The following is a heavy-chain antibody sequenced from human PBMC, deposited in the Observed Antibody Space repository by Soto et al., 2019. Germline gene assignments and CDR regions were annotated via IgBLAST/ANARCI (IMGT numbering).Heavy chain of an antibody. CDR3: ARARPDSAGSSLGRRLDV. Sequence: QVHLQESGPGLVKPSGTLSLICIVSGDSVTFGHHYWSWIRQPPGKGLEWIGHIFFTGATNYSPALKRRVTMSVDSSKSQFSLDLTSVTAADSAIYYCARARPDSAGSSLGRRLDVWGQGNTVTVSS. V-gene: IGHV4-61*01. CDR2: IFFTGAT. CDR1: GDSVTFGHHY. J-gene: IGHJ6*02. D-gene: IGHD3-10*01.